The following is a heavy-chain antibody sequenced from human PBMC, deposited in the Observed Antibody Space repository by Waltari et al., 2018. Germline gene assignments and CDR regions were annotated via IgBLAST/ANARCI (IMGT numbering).Heavy chain of an antibody. CDR3: AKDWNNALDI. J-gene: IGHJ3*02. V-gene: IGHV3-33*06. D-gene: IGHD1-1*01. CDR2: IWYDGSYR. Sequence: QVQLVESGGGVVQPGRSLRLSCAASGFTFSAYGMHWVRQAPGKGLEWVAVIWYDGSYRYYVDSVKGRFTISRDNSKNTVYLQMNSLRAEDTAVYYCAKDWNNALDIWGQGITVSVSS. CDR1: GFTFSAYG.